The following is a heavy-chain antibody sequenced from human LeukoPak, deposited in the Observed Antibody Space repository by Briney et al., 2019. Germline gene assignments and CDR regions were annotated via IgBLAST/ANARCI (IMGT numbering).Heavy chain of an antibody. J-gene: IGHJ4*02. CDR3: AREAGSGWYLGYYYFDY. D-gene: IGHD6-19*01. V-gene: IGHV1-69*06. Sequence: AASVKVSCKASGGTFSSYAISWVRQAPGQGLEWMGGIIPIFGTANYAQKFQGRVTITADKSTSTAYMELSSLRSEDTAVYYCAREAGSGWYLGYYYFDYWGQGTLVTVSS. CDR1: GGTFSSYA. CDR2: IIPIFGTA.